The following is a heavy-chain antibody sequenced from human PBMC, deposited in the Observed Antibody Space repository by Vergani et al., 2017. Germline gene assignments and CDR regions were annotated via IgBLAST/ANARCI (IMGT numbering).Heavy chain of an antibody. CDR3: ARKSCGTPGCQIGYFRE. J-gene: IGHJ1*01. CDR1: GFTSSYYG. CDR2: ISHDGTQK. D-gene: IGHD1-1*01. Sequence: QVHLVESGGGVVQPGRSLRLSCVVSGFTSSYYGMHWVRQAPGKGLEWVAVISHDGTQKYYADSVKGRFTISRDNSKSTLYLQMNSLRTEDTAVYYCARKSCGTPGCQIGYFREWGQGTLVTVSS. V-gene: IGHV3-30*03.